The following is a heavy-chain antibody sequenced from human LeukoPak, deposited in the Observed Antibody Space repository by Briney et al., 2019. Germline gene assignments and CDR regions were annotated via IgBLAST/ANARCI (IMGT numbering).Heavy chain of an antibody. V-gene: IGHV3-23*01. CDR3: AKSGYNYGYFGY. CDR1: GFTFRSYA. D-gene: IGHD5-18*01. J-gene: IGHJ4*02. Sequence: PGGSLRLSCAASGFTFRSYAMSWVRQAPGKGLEWVSTISGNGDYTYYADSVKGRFTISRDNSKETLYLQMNRLTAEDTAVYYCAKSGYNYGYFGYWGQGTLVTVSS. CDR2: ISGNGDYT.